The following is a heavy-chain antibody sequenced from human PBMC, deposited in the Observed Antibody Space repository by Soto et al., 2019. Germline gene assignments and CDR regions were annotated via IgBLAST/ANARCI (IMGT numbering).Heavy chain of an antibody. CDR2: INPSGGST. V-gene: IGHV1-46*03. CDR1: GYTFTSYY. Sequence: QVQLVQSGAEVKKPGASVKVSCKASGYTFTSYYMHWVRQSPGQGLEWMGIINPSGGSTSYAQKFQGRVTLSRDTSTSTVYRELSSLRSENTAVYYCASSPLIRDFDYCGQGTLLT. CDR3: ASSPLIRDFDY. J-gene: IGHJ4*02. D-gene: IGHD3-3*02.